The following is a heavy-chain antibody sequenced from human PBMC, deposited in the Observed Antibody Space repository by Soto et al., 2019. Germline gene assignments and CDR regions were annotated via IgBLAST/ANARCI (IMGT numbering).Heavy chain of an antibody. CDR1: GFTFSSYG. J-gene: IGHJ6*02. Sequence: QVQLVESGGGVVQPGRSLRLSCAASGFTFSSYGMHWVRQAPGKGLEWVAVISYDGSNKYYADSVKGRFTISRDNSKKTLYRQMNSLRAEDTAVYYCAKDLPYSSSWYGLYYYYGMDVWGRGTTVTVSS. V-gene: IGHV3-30*18. D-gene: IGHD6-13*01. CDR3: AKDLPYSSSWYGLYYYYGMDV. CDR2: ISYDGSNK.